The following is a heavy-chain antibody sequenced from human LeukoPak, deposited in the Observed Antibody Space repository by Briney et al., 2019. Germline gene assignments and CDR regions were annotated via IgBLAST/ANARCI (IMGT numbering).Heavy chain of an antibody. V-gene: IGHV3-21*01. Sequence: GGSLRLSCAASGFTFSSYSMNWVRQAPGKGLEWVSSISSSSSYIYYADSVKGRFTISRDNAKNSLYLQMNSLRAEDTAVYYCARVSTMIVVVPLWFDPWGQGTLVTVSS. CDR3: ARVSTMIVVVPLWFDP. D-gene: IGHD3-22*01. CDR2: ISSSSSYI. J-gene: IGHJ5*02. CDR1: GFTFSSYS.